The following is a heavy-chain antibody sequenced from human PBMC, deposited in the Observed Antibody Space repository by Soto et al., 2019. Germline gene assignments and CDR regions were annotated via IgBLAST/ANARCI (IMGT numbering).Heavy chain of an antibody. D-gene: IGHD6-6*01. V-gene: IGHV4-30-2*01. CDR3: AGGIAARPLGY. J-gene: IGHJ4*02. CDR2: IYHSGST. Sequence: PSETLSLTCAVSGGSISSGGYSWSLIRQPPGKGLEWIGYIYHSGSTYYNPSLKSRVTISVDRSKNQFSLKLSSVTAADTAVYYCAGGIAARPLGYWGQGTLVTVSS. CDR1: GGSISSGGYS.